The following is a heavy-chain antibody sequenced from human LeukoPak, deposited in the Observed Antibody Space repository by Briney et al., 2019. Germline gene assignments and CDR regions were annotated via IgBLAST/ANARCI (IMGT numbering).Heavy chain of an antibody. CDR1: GFRFGDYA. CDR2: IRSKPYGETA. CDR3: TKFGAYYFDNSASESFDY. Sequence: PGGSLRLSCSGSGFRFGDYAINWFRQTPGKGLESVGFIRSKPYGETADYAASVRGRFIISRDDSKSIAYLQMNSLKTEDTAVYYCTKFGAYYFDNSASESFDYWGQGTLVTVSS. J-gene: IGHJ4*02. V-gene: IGHV3-49*03. D-gene: IGHD3-22*01.